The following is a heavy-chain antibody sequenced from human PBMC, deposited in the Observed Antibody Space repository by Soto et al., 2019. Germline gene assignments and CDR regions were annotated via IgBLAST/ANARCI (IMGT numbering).Heavy chain of an antibody. CDR3: ARDHYDFWSGYYFDS. Sequence: QVPLVQSGTEVQKPGASVNISCKASGYTFSLYEIHWVRQAPGQCLEWMGHIKPGNGETTLSQKFQGRVTITRDTSASTVYMEVSSLTSEDTAVYYCARDHYDFWSGYYFDSWGQGTLLTVSS. CDR1: GYTFSLYE. D-gene: IGHD3-3*01. J-gene: IGHJ4*02. V-gene: IGHV1-3*01. CDR2: IKPGNGET.